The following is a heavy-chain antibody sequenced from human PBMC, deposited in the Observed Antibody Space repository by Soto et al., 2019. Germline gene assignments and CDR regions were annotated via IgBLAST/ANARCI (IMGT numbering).Heavy chain of an antibody. CDR2: ISSSGYI. D-gene: IGHD2-15*01. CDR1: EFNFNSYT. V-gene: IGHV3-21*01. CDR3: ARDCSGGSCYPGMDV. Sequence: GGSLRLSCAASEFNFNSYTINWVRQAPGKRLEWLSSISSSGYIFSTDSVRGRFTISRDNAKSSVYLQINSLRAEDTAVYFCARDCSGGSCYPGMDVWGQGTTVTVSS. J-gene: IGHJ6*02.